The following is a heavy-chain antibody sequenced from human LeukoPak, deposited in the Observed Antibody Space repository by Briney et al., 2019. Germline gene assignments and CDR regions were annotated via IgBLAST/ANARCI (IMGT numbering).Heavy chain of an antibody. CDR3: ARDSFETDIDY. J-gene: IGHJ4*02. Sequence: PGGSLRLSCAVSGFTFSTYWMSWVRQAPGKGLEWVANIEEDGSETYYVDSLKGRFTISRDNVKNSLYLQINSLRADDSAVYYCARDSFETDIDYWGQGTLVTVSS. V-gene: IGHV3-7*01. CDR2: IEEDGSET. D-gene: IGHD1-14*01. CDR1: GFTFSTYW.